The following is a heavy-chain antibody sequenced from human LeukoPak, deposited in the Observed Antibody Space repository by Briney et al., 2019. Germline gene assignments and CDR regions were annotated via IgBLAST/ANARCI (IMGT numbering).Heavy chain of an antibody. D-gene: IGHD1-26*01. CDR2: IYYSGST. J-gene: IGHJ4*02. Sequence: PSETLSLTCTVSGGSINSNSYYWGWIRQPPGKGLEWIGSIYYSGSTYYNPSLKSRVTISVDTSKNQFSLKLSSVTAADTAVYYCAREPTSGSYFDYWGQGTLVTVSS. V-gene: IGHV4-39*07. CDR1: GGSINSNSYY. CDR3: AREPTSGSYFDY.